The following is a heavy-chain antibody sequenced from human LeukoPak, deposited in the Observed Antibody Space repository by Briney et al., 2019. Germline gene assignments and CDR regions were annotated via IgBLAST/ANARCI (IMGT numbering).Heavy chain of an antibody. CDR2: IYRSGST. Sequence: LVKPSETLSLTCTVSGYSVSNGYYWDWIRQPPGRGLVWVGNIYRSGSTSYNPSLKSRVPISVNTSKNQFPLKVNSVTAADTAVYYCARRHSSGWFYYWGQGTLVTVSS. CDR3: ARRHSSGWFYY. V-gene: IGHV4-38-2*02. D-gene: IGHD6-19*01. CDR1: GYSVSNGYY. J-gene: IGHJ4*02.